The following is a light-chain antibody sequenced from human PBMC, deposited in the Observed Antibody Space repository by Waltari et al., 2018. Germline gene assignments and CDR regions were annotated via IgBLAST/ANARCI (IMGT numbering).Light chain of an antibody. Sequence: AIQMTQSPSSLSASVGDRFTITCRASQGIRNDLGWYQQKPGKDPKLLIYAASSLQSGVPSGISGSRSGTEFTLTISSLQPDDVATYYCLQDYNYPFTFGPGTKVDIK. J-gene: IGKJ3*01. CDR1: QGIRND. CDR2: AAS. V-gene: IGKV1-6*01. CDR3: LQDYNYPFT.